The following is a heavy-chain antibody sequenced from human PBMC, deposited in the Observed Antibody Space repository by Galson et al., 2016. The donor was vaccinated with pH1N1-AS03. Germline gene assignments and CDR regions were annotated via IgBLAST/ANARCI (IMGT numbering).Heavy chain of an antibody. J-gene: IGHJ6*02. CDR1: GGSFIGYA. V-gene: IGHV1-69*13. CDR2: IIPIFGAA. CDR3: AREGVLSDRAFNYYGMDV. D-gene: IGHD5/OR15-5a*01. Sequence: SVKVSCKASGGSFIGYAMNWVRQAPGQGLEWMGGIIPIFGAAKYAQRLQGRAMITADESTSTAYLDLSSLRSEDTAVYYCAREGVLSDRAFNYYGMDVWGQGTTVSVSS.